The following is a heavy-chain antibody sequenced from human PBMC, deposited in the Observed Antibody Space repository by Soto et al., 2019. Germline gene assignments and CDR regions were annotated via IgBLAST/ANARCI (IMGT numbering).Heavy chain of an antibody. Sequence: ASVKVSCKVSGYTLTELSMHWVRQAPGKGLEWMGGFDPEDGETIYAQKFQGRVTMTEDTSTDTAYMELSSLRSEDTAVYYCATSPAVGVVAAVDYWSQGTLVTVSS. J-gene: IGHJ4*02. CDR2: FDPEDGET. CDR1: GYTLTELS. CDR3: ATSPAVGVVAAVDY. D-gene: IGHD2-15*01. V-gene: IGHV1-24*01.